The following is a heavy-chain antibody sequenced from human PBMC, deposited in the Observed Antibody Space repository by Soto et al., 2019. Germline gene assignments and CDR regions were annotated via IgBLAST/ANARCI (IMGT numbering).Heavy chain of an antibody. Sequence: TLSLTCTVSGGSISSYYWSWIRQPPGKGLEWIGYIYYSGSTNYNPSLKSRVTISVDTSKNQFSLKLSSVTAADTAVYYCARRTTVTNFDYWGQGTLVTVSS. V-gene: IGHV4-59*08. J-gene: IGHJ4*02. CDR2: IYYSGST. CDR3: ARRTTVTNFDY. CDR1: GGSISSYY. D-gene: IGHD4-17*01.